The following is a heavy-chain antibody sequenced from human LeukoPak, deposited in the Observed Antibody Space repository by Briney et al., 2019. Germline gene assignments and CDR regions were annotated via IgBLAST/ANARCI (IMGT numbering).Heavy chain of an antibody. V-gene: IGHV3-30*18. CDR3: AKRIVGATTDYFDY. CDR2: ISYDGSNK. Sequence: PGGSLRLSCAASGLTFSSYGMHWVRQAPGKGLEWVAVISYDGSNKYYADSVKGRFTISRDNSKNTLYLQMNSLRAEDTAVYYCAKRIVGATTDYFDYWGQGTLVTVSS. D-gene: IGHD1-26*01. J-gene: IGHJ4*02. CDR1: GLTFSSYG.